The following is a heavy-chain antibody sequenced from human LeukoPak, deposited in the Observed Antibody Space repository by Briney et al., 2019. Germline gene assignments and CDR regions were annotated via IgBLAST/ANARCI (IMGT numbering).Heavy chain of an antibody. CDR3: AKATKDFWSGYVPAIGAQDH. CDR2: ISGSGTSV. Sequence: GSLRLSCAASGFTFSSYAMSWVRQAPGKGLEWVSSISGSGTSVYFAGSVKGRFTISRDNSKNTVYLQMNSLRAEDTALYYCAKATKDFWSGYVPAIGAQDHWGQGTLVTVSS. D-gene: IGHD3-3*01. J-gene: IGHJ4*02. V-gene: IGHV3-23*01. CDR1: GFTFSSYA.